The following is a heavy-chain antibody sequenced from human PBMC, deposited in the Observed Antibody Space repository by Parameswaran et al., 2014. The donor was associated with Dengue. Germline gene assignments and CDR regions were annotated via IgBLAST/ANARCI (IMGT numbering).Heavy chain of an antibody. V-gene: IGHV4-34*01. D-gene: IGHD2-2*01. CDR2: INHSGST. CDR3: ARGHQLDY. J-gene: IGHJ4*02. Sequence: RWIRQPPGKGLEWIGEINHSGSTNYNPSLKSRVTISVDTSKNQFSLKLSSVTAADTAVYYCARGHQLDYWGQGTLVTVSS.